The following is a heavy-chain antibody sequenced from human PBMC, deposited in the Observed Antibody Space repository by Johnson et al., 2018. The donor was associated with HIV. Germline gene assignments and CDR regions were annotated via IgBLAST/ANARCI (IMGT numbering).Heavy chain of an antibody. J-gene: IGHJ3*02. CDR1: GFTFSDAW. CDR3: TTISQWLVPGTFDI. D-gene: IGHD6-19*01. Sequence: VQLVESGGGLVQPGGSLRLSCAVSGFTFSDAWMTWVRQAPGKGLEWVGRIKSNTDGGTTDYAAPVKGRFTIPRDDSKNTLYLPMTRLKTDDTAVYYCTTISQWLVPGTFDIWGQGTMVTVSS. V-gene: IGHV3-15*01. CDR2: IKSNTDGGTT.